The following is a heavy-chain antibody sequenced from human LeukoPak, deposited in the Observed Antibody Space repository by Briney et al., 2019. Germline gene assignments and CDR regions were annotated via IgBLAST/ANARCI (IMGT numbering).Heavy chain of an antibody. Sequence: SETLSLTCTVSGYSISSGYYWGWIRQPPGKGLEWIGSIYYSGSTYYNPSLKSRVTISVDTSKNQFSLKLSSVTAADTAVYYCARSEVEEYYYGSGSYLAHDAFDIWGQGTMVTVSS. CDR2: IYYSGST. CDR1: GYSISSGYY. D-gene: IGHD3-10*01. V-gene: IGHV4-38-2*02. CDR3: ARSEVEEYYYGSGSYLAHDAFDI. J-gene: IGHJ3*02.